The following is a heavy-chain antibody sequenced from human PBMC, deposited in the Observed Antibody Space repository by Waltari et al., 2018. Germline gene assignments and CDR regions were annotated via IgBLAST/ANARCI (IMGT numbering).Heavy chain of an antibody. J-gene: IGHJ4*02. CDR3: AKAPIEICGGDCWGGDY. CDR1: GFTFSSYA. D-gene: IGHD2-21*01. V-gene: IGHV3-23*01. Sequence: EVQLLESGGGLVQPGGSLRLSCAASGFTFSSYAMSWVRQAPGKGLEWVSASSGSGGSTYYADSVKGRFTISRDNSKNTLYLQMNSLRAEDTAVYYCAKAPIEICGGDCWGGDYWGQGTLVTVSS. CDR2: SSGSGGST.